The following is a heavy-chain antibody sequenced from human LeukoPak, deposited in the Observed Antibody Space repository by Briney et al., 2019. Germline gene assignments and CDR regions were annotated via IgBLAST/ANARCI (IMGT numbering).Heavy chain of an antibody. V-gene: IGHV1-69*13. D-gene: IGHD3-9*01. CDR2: IIPIFGTA. CDR1: GGTFSSYA. CDR3: ARGYFDWLLPPSPEWFGVVPRYNWFDP. J-gene: IGHJ5*02. Sequence: SVKVSCKASGGTFSSYAISWVRQAPGQGLEWMGGIIPIFGTANYAQKFQGRVTITADESTSTAYMELSSLRSEDTAVYYCARGYFDWLLPPSPEWFGVVPRYNWFDPWGQGTLVTVSS.